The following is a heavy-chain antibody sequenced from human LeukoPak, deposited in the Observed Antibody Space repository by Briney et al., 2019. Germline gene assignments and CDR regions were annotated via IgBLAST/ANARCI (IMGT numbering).Heavy chain of an antibody. D-gene: IGHD1-26*01. V-gene: IGHV4-61*05. J-gene: IGHJ4*02. CDR2: IYYSGST. CDR3: ARDGRFPPEVLPRYFDY. Sequence: PSETLSLTCTVSGGSISSRTYYWGWIRQPPGKGLEWIGYIYYSGSTNYNPSLKSRVTISVDTSKNQFSLKLSSVTAADTAVYYCARDGRFPPEVLPRYFDYWGQGTLVTVSS. CDR1: GGSISSRTYY.